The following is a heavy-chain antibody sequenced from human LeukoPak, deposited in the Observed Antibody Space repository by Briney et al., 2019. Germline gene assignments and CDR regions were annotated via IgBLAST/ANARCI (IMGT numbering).Heavy chain of an antibody. V-gene: IGHV1-46*01. CDR2: INPSDESR. CDR3: ARDSRLWSVDY. D-gene: IGHD2-8*02. Sequence: ASVKVSCKTSGYTFTSYKMHWVRQAPGQGLEWMGIINPSDESRSYAQNFQGRVAMTRDTSTSTVYMELSSLRADDTAVYYCARDSRLWSVDYWGQGTLVTVSS. J-gene: IGHJ4*02. CDR1: GYTFTSYK.